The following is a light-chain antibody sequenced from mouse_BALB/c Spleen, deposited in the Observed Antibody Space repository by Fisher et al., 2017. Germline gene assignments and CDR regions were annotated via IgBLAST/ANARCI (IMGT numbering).Light chain of an antibody. Sequence: IVITQSPAIMSASLGEKVTMSCRASSSVSYMHWFQQKSGTSPKLLIYSTSNLASGVPSRFSGSGSGTSYSLTISSMEAEDAATYYCQQYHSYPLTFGAGTKLELK. V-gene: IGKV4-57*01. CDR3: QQYHSYPLT. CDR2: STS. CDR1: SSVSY. J-gene: IGKJ5*01.